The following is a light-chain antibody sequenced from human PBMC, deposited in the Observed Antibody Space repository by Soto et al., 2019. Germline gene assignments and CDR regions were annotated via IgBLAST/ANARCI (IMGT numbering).Light chain of an antibody. Sequence: EIVLTQSPATLSLSPGERATLSCRASQSVRRSLAWYQQKPGQAPRLLIYDASNRATGIPASFSGSGSGTDFTLTIIGLEPEDFAVYYCQQCSNWAPSWTFGEGNKVEIK. CDR1: QSVRRS. CDR2: DAS. CDR3: QQCSNWAPSWT. V-gene: IGKV3-11*01. J-gene: IGKJ1*01.